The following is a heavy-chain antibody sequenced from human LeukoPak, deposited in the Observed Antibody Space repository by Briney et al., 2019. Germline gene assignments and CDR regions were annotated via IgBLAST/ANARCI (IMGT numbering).Heavy chain of an antibody. J-gene: IGHJ4*02. CDR1: GGTFSSYA. CDR3: ARDQARTDYFQY. D-gene: IGHD6-6*01. Sequence: ASVKVSCRASGGTFSSYAISCVRQARGQGLEWMGGIIPICGTANYAQKFQGRVTITTDESTSTAYMELSSLRSGDAGVYYCARDQARTDYFQYWGQGTLVTVSS. CDR2: IIPICGTA. V-gene: IGHV1-69*05.